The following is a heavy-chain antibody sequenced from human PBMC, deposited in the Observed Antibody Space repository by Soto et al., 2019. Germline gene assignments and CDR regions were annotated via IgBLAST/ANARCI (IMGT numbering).Heavy chain of an antibody. CDR3: GWCDKELKSSFFDF. Sequence: ASEKVSCKASGYTFTSYGITWVRQAPGQGLEWMGWITPYNGNTNYAQKLQGRVTMTTDTSTSTDYMQLRSLSSDDSAVYSCGWCDKELKSSFFDFWGQGALVTVSA. V-gene: IGHV1-18*01. J-gene: IGHJ4*02. D-gene: IGHD2-21*01. CDR2: ITPYNGNT. CDR1: GYTFTSYG.